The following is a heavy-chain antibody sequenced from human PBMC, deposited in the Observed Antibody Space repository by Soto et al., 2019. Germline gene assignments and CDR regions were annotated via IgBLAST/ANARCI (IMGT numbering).Heavy chain of an antibody. CDR2: IYSGGST. D-gene: IGHD3-3*01. Sequence: LRLSCAASGFTVSSNYMSWVRQAPGKGLEWVSVIYSGGSTYYADSVKGRFTISRDNSKNTLYLQMNSLRAEDTAVYYCAREFWSGPFDYWGQGTLVTVSS. V-gene: IGHV3-66*01. CDR3: AREFWSGPFDY. J-gene: IGHJ4*02. CDR1: GFTVSSNY.